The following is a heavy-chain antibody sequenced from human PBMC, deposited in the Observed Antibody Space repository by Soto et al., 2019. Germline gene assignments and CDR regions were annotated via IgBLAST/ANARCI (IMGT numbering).Heavy chain of an antibody. V-gene: IGHV4-59*01. CDR3: ARVVDIVLVPAAIPRDNWFDP. D-gene: IGHD2-2*02. CDR2: IYYSGST. CDR1: GGSISRYY. Sequence: SETLSLTCTVSGGSISRYYWSWIRQPPGKGLEWIGYIYYSGSTNYNPSLKSRVTISVDTSKNQFSLKLSSVTAADTAVYYCARVVDIVLVPAAIPRDNWFDPWGQGTLVTVS. J-gene: IGHJ5*02.